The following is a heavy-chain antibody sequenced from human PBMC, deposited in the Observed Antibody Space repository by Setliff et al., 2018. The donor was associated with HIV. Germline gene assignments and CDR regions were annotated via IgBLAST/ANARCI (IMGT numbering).Heavy chain of an antibody. J-gene: IGHJ4*02. CDR2: LYNSGST. V-gene: IGHV4-39*07. Sequence: PSETLSLTCSVSGDSVSSTDCLWGWVRQPPGMGLQWIVTLYNSGSTFYKASLKSRVIISPDTAKNQFSLKLRSVTAADTAVYYCATGGHRLHDYWGQGTLVTVSS. CDR1: GDSVSSTDCL. D-gene: IGHD1-26*01. CDR3: ATGGHRLHDY.